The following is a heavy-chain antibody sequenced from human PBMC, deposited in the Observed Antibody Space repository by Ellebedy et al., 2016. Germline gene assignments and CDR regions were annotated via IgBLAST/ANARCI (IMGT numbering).Heavy chain of an antibody. Sequence: GGSLRLSXATTGLTFTTFYMSWARQAPGKGLEWVANVKQDGSEKFYADSVKGRFTISRDNAKNSLYLQMNSLRAEDTAVYYCARWSSSWYDGESNWFDPWGQGTLVTVSS. CDR1: GLTFTTFY. CDR2: VKQDGSEK. CDR3: ARWSSSWYDGESNWFDP. J-gene: IGHJ5*02. D-gene: IGHD6-13*01. V-gene: IGHV3-7*01.